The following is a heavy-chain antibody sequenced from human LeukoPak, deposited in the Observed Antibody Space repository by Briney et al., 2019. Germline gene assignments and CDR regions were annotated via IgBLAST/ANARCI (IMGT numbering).Heavy chain of an antibody. CDR2: ISSSSSTI. D-gene: IGHD2-8*01. CDR3: ARGPTKGNAFDI. Sequence: TGGSLRLSCAASGFTFGSYSMNWVRQAPGKGLEWVSYISSSSSTIYYADSVEGRFTISRDNAKNSLYLQMNSLRAEDTAVYYCARGPTKGNAFDIWGQGTMVTVSS. CDR1: GFTFGSYS. J-gene: IGHJ3*02. V-gene: IGHV3-48*01.